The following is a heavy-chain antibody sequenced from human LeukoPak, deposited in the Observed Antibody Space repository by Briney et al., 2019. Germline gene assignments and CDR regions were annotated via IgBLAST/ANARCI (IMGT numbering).Heavy chain of an antibody. J-gene: IGHJ4*02. Sequence: ASVKVSCKASGYTFTGYYMHWVRQAPGQGLEWMGWINPNTGDTNYAQKFQGRVTMTRDTSSSTAYMELSRLRSDDTAMYYCARVTPYYYGSGSYYSYWGQGTLVTVSS. V-gene: IGHV1-2*02. D-gene: IGHD3-10*01. CDR3: ARVTPYYYGSGSYYSY. CDR2: INPNTGDT. CDR1: GYTFTGYY.